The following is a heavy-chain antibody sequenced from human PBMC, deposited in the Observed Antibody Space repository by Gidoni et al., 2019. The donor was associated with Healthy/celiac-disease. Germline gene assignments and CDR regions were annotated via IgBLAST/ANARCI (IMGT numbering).Heavy chain of an antibody. J-gene: IGHJ4*02. CDR3: ARESSATYCGGDCFRFDY. Sequence: QVQLVESGGGVVQPGRSLRLSCAASGFTFSSYGMHGVRQAPGKGLEGVAVIWYDGSNKYYADSVKGRFTISRDNSKNTLYLQMNSLRAEDTAVYYCARESSATYCGGDCFRFDYWGQGTLVTVSS. CDR1: GFTFSSYG. V-gene: IGHV3-33*01. CDR2: IWYDGSNK. D-gene: IGHD2-21*02.